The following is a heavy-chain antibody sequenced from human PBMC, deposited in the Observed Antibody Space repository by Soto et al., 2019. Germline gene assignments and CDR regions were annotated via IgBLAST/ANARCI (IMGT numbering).Heavy chain of an antibody. D-gene: IGHD6-6*01. CDR3: ARPLIEARPCAFDI. J-gene: IGHJ3*02. CDR1: GGTFSSYA. Sequence: SVKVSCKASGGTFSSYAISWVRQAPGQGLEWMGGIIPIFGTANYAQKFQGRVTITADESTSTAYMELSSLRSEDTAVYYCARPLIEARPCAFDIWGQGTMVTVS. CDR2: IIPIFGTA. V-gene: IGHV1-69*13.